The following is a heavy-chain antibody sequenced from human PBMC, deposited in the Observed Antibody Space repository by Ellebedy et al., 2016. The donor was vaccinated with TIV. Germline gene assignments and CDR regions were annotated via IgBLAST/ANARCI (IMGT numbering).Heavy chain of an antibody. V-gene: IGHV4-39*01. J-gene: IGHJ3*01. D-gene: IGHD3-10*02. CDR3: TNDRGAVDSFAV. CDR1: GGSISGSTYY. Sequence: GSLRLSXTVSGGSISGSTYYWGWIRQPPGKGLEWIGCIYFSGSTYYNPSLKSRVTISLATSKNQFSLKLSSVTAADTALYYCTNDRGAVDSFAVWGQGTVVTVSS. CDR2: IYFSGST.